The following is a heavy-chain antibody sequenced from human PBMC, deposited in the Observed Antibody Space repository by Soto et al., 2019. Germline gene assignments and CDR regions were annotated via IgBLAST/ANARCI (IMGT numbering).Heavy chain of an antibody. D-gene: IGHD3-10*01. CDR3: ARCAAMVRVVQDKYSYSVRAS. J-gene: IGHJ6*04. Sequence: SNPLSLTWNPSGCSVSSGSYYWSWIRQPPGQGLEWIGYIYYSGSTNYNPSLKSRVTISVDTSKNQFSLKLSSVTAADTAVYYCARCAAMVRVVQDKYSYSVRASRVKRAKITVSS. CDR1: GCSVSSGSYY. V-gene: IGHV4-61*01. CDR2: IYYSGST.